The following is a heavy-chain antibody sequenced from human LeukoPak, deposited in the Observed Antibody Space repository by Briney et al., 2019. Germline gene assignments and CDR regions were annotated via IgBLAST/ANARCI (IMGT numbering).Heavy chain of an antibody. Sequence: SETLSLTCTVSGVSISSSSYYWGWIRQPPGKGLEWIGSIYYSGSTYYNPSLKSRVTISVDTSKNQFSLKLSSVTAADTAVYYCARDRVLRFSPALLDPWGQGTLVTVSS. CDR2: IYYSGST. D-gene: IGHD3-3*01. J-gene: IGHJ5*02. CDR1: GVSISSSSYY. CDR3: ARDRVLRFSPALLDP. V-gene: IGHV4-39*07.